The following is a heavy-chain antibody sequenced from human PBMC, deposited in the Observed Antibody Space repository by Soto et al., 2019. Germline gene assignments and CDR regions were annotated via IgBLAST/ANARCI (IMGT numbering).Heavy chain of an antibody. D-gene: IGHD5-12*01. CDR2: IYPGDSDT. Sequence: ESLQISSHGSPYNFTISWIGWVRQMPGKGLEWMGIIYPGDSDTIYSPSFQGQVTISADKSISTAYLQWSSLKASDTAMYYCARQAVATRNYYYGMEVWGQGTTVNVSS. J-gene: IGHJ6*02. V-gene: IGHV5-51*01. CDR1: PYNFTISW. CDR3: ARQAVATRNYYYGMEV.